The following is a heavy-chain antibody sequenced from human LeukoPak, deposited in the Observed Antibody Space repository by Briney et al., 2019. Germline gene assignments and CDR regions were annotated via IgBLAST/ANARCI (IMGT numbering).Heavy chain of an antibody. J-gene: IGHJ5*02. D-gene: IGHD3-9*01. CDR1: GYTFTSYY. V-gene: IGHV1-18*04. Sequence: ASVKVSCKASGYTFTSYYMHWVRQAPGQGLEWMGWISAYNGNTNYAQKLQGRVTMTTDTSTSTAYMELRSLRSDDTAVYYCARDSVGHYDILTGYYGWFDPWGQGTLVTVSS. CDR2: ISAYNGNT. CDR3: ARDSVGHYDILTGYYGWFDP.